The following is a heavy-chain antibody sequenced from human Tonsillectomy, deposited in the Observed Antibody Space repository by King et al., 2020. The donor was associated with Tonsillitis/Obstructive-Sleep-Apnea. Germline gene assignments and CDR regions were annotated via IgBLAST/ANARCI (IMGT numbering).Heavy chain of an antibody. CDR3: ARGVLDGYDHYFDY. Sequence: VQLVESGGGLVKPGGSLRLSCAASGFTFSDYYMSWIRQAPGKGLEWVSYISSSSSYTNYADSVKGRFTISRDNAKNSLYLQMNSLRAEDTAVYYCARGVLDGYDHYFDYWGQGPLVTVSS. CDR1: GFTFSDYY. CDR2: ISSSSSYT. D-gene: IGHD5-12*01. V-gene: IGHV3-11*05. J-gene: IGHJ4*02.